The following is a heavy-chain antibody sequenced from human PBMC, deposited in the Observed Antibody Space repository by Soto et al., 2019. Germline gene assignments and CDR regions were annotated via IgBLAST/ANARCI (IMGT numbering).Heavy chain of an antibody. D-gene: IGHD6-13*01. CDR2: IIPIFGSA. Sequence: QVQLVQSGAEVKKPGSSVKVSCKAFGGSLSSFAINWVRQAPGQGLEWMGGIIPIFGSANYAQRVQGRVTSTADEPTNTAYMELSSLRSEDTAVYYCARVASGAAAHRSAAANALLYVVTAPFDYWGQGSLVTVSS. CDR3: ARVASGAAAHRSAAANALLYVVTAPFDY. J-gene: IGHJ4*02. CDR1: GGSLSSFA. V-gene: IGHV1-69*01.